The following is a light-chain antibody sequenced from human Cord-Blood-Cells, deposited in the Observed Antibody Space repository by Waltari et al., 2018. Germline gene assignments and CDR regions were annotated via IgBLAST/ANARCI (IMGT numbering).Light chain of an antibody. V-gene: IGKV1-39*01. Sequence: DIQMTQSPSSLSASVGDRFTTTCRASPSISSYLNWYQQKPGKAPKRLIYAAYSLQSGVPSRFSGSGSGTDFTLTISSLQPEDFATYYCQQSYSTPYTFGQGTKLEIK. CDR3: QQSYSTPYT. CDR1: PSISSY. CDR2: AAY. J-gene: IGKJ2*01.